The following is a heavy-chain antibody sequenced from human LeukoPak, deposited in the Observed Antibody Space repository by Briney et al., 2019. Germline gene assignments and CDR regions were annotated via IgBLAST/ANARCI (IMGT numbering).Heavy chain of an antibody. V-gene: IGHV3-48*01. J-gene: IGHJ6*02. CDR3: AKDQPGGYYYARAGMDV. CDR1: GFTFSGYA. CDR2: IYSSDTT. Sequence: GGSLRLSCAASGFTFSGYAMNWVRQAPGKGLEWVSHIYSSDTTYADSVKGRFTISRDNSKNTLYLQMNSLRAEDTAVYYCAKDQPGGYYYARAGMDVWGQGTTVIVSS. D-gene: IGHD3-22*01.